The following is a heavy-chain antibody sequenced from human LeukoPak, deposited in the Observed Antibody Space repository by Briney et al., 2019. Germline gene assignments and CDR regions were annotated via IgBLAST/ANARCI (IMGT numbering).Heavy chain of an antibody. J-gene: IGHJ6*03. CDR2: IYTSGST. Sequence: SETLSLTCAVYGGSFSGYYWSWIRQPAGKGLEWIGRIYTSGSTNYNPSLKSRVTMSVDTSKNQFSLKLSSVTAADTAVYYCARELIYYYYMDVWGKGTTVTISS. CDR1: GGSFSGYY. CDR3: ARELIYYYYMDV. V-gene: IGHV4-4*07.